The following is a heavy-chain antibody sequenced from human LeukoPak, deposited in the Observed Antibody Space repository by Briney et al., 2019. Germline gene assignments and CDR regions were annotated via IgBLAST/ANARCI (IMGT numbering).Heavy chain of an antibody. CDR3: ARAPIGSVDY. J-gene: IGHJ4*02. Sequence: PSETLSLTCTFFGDSITNSYWTWIRLPPGKGLEWIAYIYYTGYTNYNPSLKSRVSISVDTSKNQLSLKLISVTAADTAVYYCARAPIGSVDYWGPGAQVTVSS. V-gene: IGHV4-59*01. CDR2: IYYTGYT. D-gene: IGHD1-1*01. CDR1: GDSITNSY.